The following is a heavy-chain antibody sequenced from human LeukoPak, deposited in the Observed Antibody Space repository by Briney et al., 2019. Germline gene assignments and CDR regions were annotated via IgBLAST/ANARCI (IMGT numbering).Heavy chain of an antibody. D-gene: IGHD6-13*01. Sequence: GRSLRLSCAASGFTFSSYGMHWVRQAPGKGLEWVAVIWYDGSNKYCADSVKGRFTISRDNSKNTLYLQMNSLRAEDTAVYYCARDLGYTYFDYWGQGTLVTVSS. CDR2: IWYDGSNK. V-gene: IGHV3-33*01. CDR3: ARDLGYTYFDY. CDR1: GFTFSSYG. J-gene: IGHJ4*02.